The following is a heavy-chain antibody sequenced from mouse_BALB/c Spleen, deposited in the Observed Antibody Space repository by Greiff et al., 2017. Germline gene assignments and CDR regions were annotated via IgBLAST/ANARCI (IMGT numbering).Heavy chain of an antibody. D-gene: IGHD2-4*01. Sequence: VQLQQSGPELVKPGASVKMSCKASGYTFTSYVMHWVKQKPGQGLEWIGYINPYNDGTKYNEKFKGKATLTSDKSSSTAYMELSSLTSEDSAVYYCARSYDYDGYATDYWGQGTSVTVSS. J-gene: IGHJ4*01. CDR3: ARSYDYDGYATDY. CDR2: INPYNDGT. CDR1: GYTFTSYV. V-gene: IGHV1-14*01.